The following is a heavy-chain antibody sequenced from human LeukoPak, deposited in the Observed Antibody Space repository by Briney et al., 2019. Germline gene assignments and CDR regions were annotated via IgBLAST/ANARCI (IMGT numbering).Heavy chain of an antibody. CDR1: GFTFSSYW. J-gene: IGHJ6*04. V-gene: IGHV3-74*01. CDR3: ARVSTMVRDPDV. D-gene: IGHD3-10*01. CDR2: INSDGSST. Sequence: GGSLRLSCAASGFTFSSYWMHWVRQAPGKGLVWVSRINSDGSSTSYADSVKGRFTISRDNAKNTLYLQMNSLRAEDTAVYYCARVSTMVRDPDVWGKGTTVTISS.